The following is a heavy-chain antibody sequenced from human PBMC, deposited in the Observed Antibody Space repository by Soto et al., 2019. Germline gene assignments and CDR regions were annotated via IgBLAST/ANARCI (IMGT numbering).Heavy chain of an antibody. CDR3: ARESEDLTSNFDY. J-gene: IGHJ4*02. CDR2: ISSTTNYI. V-gene: IGHV3-48*04. CDR1: GFTFDDYG. Sequence: VQLVESGGGLVQPGGSLRLSCAASGFTFDDYGMNWVRQAPGKRLEWVSFISSTTNYIYYGDSMKGRFTISRDNAKNSLYLEMNSLRAEDTAVYYCARESEDLTSNFDYWGQGTLVTVSS.